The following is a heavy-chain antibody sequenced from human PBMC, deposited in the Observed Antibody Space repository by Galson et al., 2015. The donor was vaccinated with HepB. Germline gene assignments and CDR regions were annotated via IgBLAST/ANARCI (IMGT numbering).Heavy chain of an antibody. CDR1: GFTVSSNY. CDR3: ARESPFWSGSGGYAFDI. Sequence: SLRLSCAASGFTVSSNYMSWVRQAPGKGLEWVSVIYSGGSTYYADSVKGRITISRHNSKNTRYLQMNSLRAEDTAAYYCARESPFWSGSGGYAFDIWGQGKRLTVSS. J-gene: IGHJ3*02. CDR2: IYSGGST. V-gene: IGHV3-53*04. D-gene: IGHD3-10*01.